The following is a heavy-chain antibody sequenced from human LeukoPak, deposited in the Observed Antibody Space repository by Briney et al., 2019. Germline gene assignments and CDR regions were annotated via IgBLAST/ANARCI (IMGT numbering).Heavy chain of an antibody. J-gene: IGHJ5*02. V-gene: IGHV1-18*01. CDR1: GYTFSNYG. CDR2: VSAYNGNT. Sequence: ASVKVSCKASGYTFSNYGISWVRQAPGQGLEWLGWVSAYNGNTNYAQKLQGRVTMTTDRSTGIAYMELKSLRSDDTAVYYCARAGGVSFVARWFDPWGQGSLVTVSS. CDR3: ARAGGVSFVARWFDP. D-gene: IGHD3-16*01.